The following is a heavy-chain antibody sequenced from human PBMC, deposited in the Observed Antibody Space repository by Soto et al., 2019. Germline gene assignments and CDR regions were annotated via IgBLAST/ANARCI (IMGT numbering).Heavy chain of an antibody. D-gene: IGHD6-13*01. J-gene: IGHJ5*02. V-gene: IGHV3-11*01. Sequence: QVQLVESGGGLVKPGGSLRLSCAASGFTFSDYYMTWIRQAPGKGLEWVSSISSSGSTIAYADSLKGRFTISRDNAKNSLYLQMNSLRAEDTAVYYCARCRTAAGTRWFDPWGQGTLVTVSS. CDR2: ISSSGSTI. CDR1: GFTFSDYY. CDR3: ARCRTAAGTRWFDP.